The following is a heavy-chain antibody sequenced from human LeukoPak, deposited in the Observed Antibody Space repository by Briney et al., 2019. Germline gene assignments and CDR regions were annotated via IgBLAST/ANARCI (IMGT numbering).Heavy chain of an antibody. V-gene: IGHV3-30*02. J-gene: IGHJ4*02. CDR1: GFTFRSYG. CDR2: TRYDGNNK. CDR3: AKDPTHFRVWDDYDNTRLSY. Sequence: GGSLRLSCAASGFTFRSYGMHWVRQAPGKGLEWVAFTRYDGNNKYYADSVKGRFTISRDNSKNTVYLQMNSLRAEDTAVYYCAKDPTHFRVWDDYDNTRLSYWGQGTLVTVSS. D-gene: IGHD3-22*01.